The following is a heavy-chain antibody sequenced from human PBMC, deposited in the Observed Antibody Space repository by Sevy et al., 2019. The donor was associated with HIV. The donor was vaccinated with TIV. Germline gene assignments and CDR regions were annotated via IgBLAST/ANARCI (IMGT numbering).Heavy chain of an antibody. Sequence: GESLRLSCAASGFTFSSYAMHWVRQAPGKGLEWVAVISYDGSNKYYADSVKGRFTISRDNSKNTLYLQMNSLRAEDTAVYYCARDRGSYDFWSGYSRYYYYYGMDVWGQGTTVTVSS. V-gene: IGHV3-30-3*01. CDR1: GFTFSSYA. CDR3: ARDRGSYDFWSGYSRYYYYYGMDV. D-gene: IGHD3-3*01. J-gene: IGHJ6*02. CDR2: ISYDGSNK.